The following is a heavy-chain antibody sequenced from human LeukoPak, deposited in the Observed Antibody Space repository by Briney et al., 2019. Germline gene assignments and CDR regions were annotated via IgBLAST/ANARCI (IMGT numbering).Heavy chain of an antibody. CDR1: GYTFTSYD. CDR3: ARVRPDTAMVDY. V-gene: IGHV1-8*01. CDR2: MNPNSGNT. D-gene: IGHD5-18*01. J-gene: IGHJ4*02. Sequence: ASVKVSCKASGYTFTSYDINWVRQATGQGLEWMGWMNPNSGNTGYAQKFQGRVTMTRNTSISTAYMELSSLRSEDTAVYYCARVRPDTAMVDYWGQGTLVTVSS.